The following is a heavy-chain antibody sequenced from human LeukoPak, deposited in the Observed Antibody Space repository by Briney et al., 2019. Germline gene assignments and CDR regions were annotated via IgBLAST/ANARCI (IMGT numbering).Heavy chain of an antibody. Sequence: PGGSLRLSCAASGFTFSDYYMSWIRQAPGKGLEWVSYISSSGSTIYYADSVKGRFTISRDNAKNSLYLQMNSLSAEATAVYYCARDSIVRGNIGNDMDVWGKGTTVTVSS. CDR3: ARDSIVRGNIGNDMDV. V-gene: IGHV3-11*01. D-gene: IGHD2-8*01. CDR1: GFTFSDYY. CDR2: ISSSGSTI. J-gene: IGHJ6*03.